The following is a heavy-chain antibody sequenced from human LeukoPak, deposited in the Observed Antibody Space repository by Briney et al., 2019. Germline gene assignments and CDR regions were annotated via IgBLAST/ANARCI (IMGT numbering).Heavy chain of an antibody. Sequence: PSQTLSLTCTVSGGSISSGGYYWSWIRQHPGKGLEWIGYIYYSGSTYYNPSLKSRVTISVDTSKNQFSLKLSPVTAADTAVYYCARVAILAGDYCSSTSCRHSIIDYWGQGTLVTVSS. CDR3: ARVAILAGDYCSSTSCRHSIIDY. D-gene: IGHD2-2*01. CDR1: GGSISSGGYY. J-gene: IGHJ4*02. CDR2: IYYSGST. V-gene: IGHV4-31*03.